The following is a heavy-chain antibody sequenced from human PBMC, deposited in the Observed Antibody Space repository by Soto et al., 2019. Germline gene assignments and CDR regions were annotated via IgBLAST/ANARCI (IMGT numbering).Heavy chain of an antibody. J-gene: IGHJ4*02. CDR1: GGSRSNGCYY. CDR2: IYYSGST. V-gene: IGHV4-31*03. D-gene: IGHD2-2*01. Sequence: RSLTGTVSGGSRSNGCYYWIFIRQHPGKGLEWIGYIYYSGSTYYNPSLKSRVTISVDTSKNQFSLKLSSVTAADTAVYYCARGYVYSSSTSCPVDYWGQGTLVTVSS. CDR3: ARGYVYSSSTSCPVDY.